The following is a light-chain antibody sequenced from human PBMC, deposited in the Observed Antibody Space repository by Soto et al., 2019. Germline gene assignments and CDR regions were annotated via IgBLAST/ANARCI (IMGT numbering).Light chain of an antibody. Sequence: DIQMTPSPSTLSASVVDRVTITCRASQSISSWLAWYQQKPGKAPKLLIYKASSLESGVPSRFSGSGSGTEFTLTISSLQPDDFATYYCQQYNSSPWTFGQGTKVDIK. CDR3: QQYNSSPWT. J-gene: IGKJ1*01. CDR2: KAS. V-gene: IGKV1-5*03. CDR1: QSISSW.